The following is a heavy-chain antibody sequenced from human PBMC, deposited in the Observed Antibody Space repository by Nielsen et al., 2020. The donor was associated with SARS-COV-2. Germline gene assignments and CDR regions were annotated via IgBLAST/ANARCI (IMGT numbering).Heavy chain of an antibody. V-gene: IGHV1-2*06. J-gene: IGHJ6*02. D-gene: IGHD3/OR15-3a*01. CDR3: ARARATIFGLVMSYGMDV. CDR1: GYTFSSYC. Sequence: ASVKVSCKASGYTFSSYCINWVRQAPGQGLEWMGRINPYSGGTNYAQKFQGTVTITRDASISTVYMELTSDDTAVYYCARARATIFGLVMSYGMDVWGQGTTVAVSS. CDR2: INPYSGGT.